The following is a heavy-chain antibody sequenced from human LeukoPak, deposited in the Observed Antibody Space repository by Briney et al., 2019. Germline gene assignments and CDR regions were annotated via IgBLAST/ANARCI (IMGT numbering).Heavy chain of an antibody. CDR2: IHPNNGGT. CDR3: ARGTQTIFGVIDY. V-gene: IGHV1-2*02. D-gene: IGHD3-3*01. Sequence: ASVKVSCKTSGYTFTGYYMHWVRQAPGQGLVWMGWIHPNNGGTIYARSFQGRVTMTSDTSISTAYLELNSLISDDTAMYFCARGTQTIFGVIDYWGQGTLVTVSS. CDR1: GYTFTGYY. J-gene: IGHJ4*02.